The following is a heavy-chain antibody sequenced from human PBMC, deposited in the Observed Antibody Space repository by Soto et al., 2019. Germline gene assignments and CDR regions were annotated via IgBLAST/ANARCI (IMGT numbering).Heavy chain of an antibody. V-gene: IGHV5-10-1*01. CDR1: GYSFAGYW. CDR2: IDPSDSQT. D-gene: IGHD3-22*01. J-gene: IGHJ5*01. CDR3: ARQIYDSDTGPNFQSYLDS. Sequence: GESLKICCKGAGYSFAGYWSAWVRQKPGKGLEWMGRIDPSDSQTYYSPSFRGHVTISVTKSITTVFLQWSSLRASDTAMYYCARQIYDSDTGPNFQSYLDSWGQGPPVTVPS.